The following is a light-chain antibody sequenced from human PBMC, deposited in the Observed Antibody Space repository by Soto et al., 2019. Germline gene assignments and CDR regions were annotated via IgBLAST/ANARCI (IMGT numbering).Light chain of an antibody. CDR2: EVS. CDR1: SSDVGGYNY. Sequence: QSALTQPASVSGSPGQSITISCTGTSSDVGGYNYVSWYQHHPGKAPKLMIYEVSNRPSGVSNRFSGSKSGNTASLTISGLPAEDEADYYCSSYRSTTTLGVFGGGTKLTVL. V-gene: IGLV2-14*01. CDR3: SSYRSTTTLGV. J-gene: IGLJ3*02.